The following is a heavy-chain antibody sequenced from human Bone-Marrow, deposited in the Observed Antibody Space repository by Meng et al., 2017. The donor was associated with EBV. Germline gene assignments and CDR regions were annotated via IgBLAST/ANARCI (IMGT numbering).Heavy chain of an antibody. CDR2: IDPNSGGA. CDR1: GYTFTGHY. V-gene: IGHV1-2*06. Sequence: QGQLVQSGAGGKKPGASVKVSCKASGYTFTGHYMHWVRQAPGQGLEWMGRIDPNSGGADYAQKFQGGVTMTRDTSISTFYMELSRLTSDDTAVYFCARASDYGNDLDYWGQGTLVTVSS. J-gene: IGHJ4*02. D-gene: IGHD4-11*01. CDR3: ARASDYGNDLDY.